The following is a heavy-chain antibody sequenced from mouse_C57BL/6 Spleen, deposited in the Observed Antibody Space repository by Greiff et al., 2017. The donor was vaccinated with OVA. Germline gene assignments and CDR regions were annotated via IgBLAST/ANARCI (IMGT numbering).Heavy chain of an antibody. CDR3: VRLGRGGAGFAY. CDR2: ITYSGST. V-gene: IGHV3-1*01. CDR1: GYSITSGYD. Sequence: VQLQQSGPGMVKPSQSLSLTCTVTGYSITSGYDWHWIRHFPGNKLEWMGYITYSGSTNYNPSLKSRISFTHDKSKNPYFLKLNSVTTEDSATYSCVRLGRGGAGFAYWGQGPLVTGSA. J-gene: IGHJ3*01. D-gene: IGHD4-1*01.